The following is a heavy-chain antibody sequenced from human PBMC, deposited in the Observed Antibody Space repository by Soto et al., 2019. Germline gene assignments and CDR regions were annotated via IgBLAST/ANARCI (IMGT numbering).Heavy chain of an antibody. V-gene: IGHV4-31*03. CDR3: ARASGSSMVRGVPTYWYFDL. CDR2: IYYSGST. J-gene: IGHJ2*01. D-gene: IGHD3-10*01. Sequence: QVQLQESGPGLMKPSQTLSLTCTVSGGSISSGGYYWSWIRQHPGKGLEWNGYIYYSGSTSYNPSLKRRVTISVDTSKNQFSLKLSSLTAADTAVYYCARASGSSMVRGVPTYWYFDLWGRGTLVTVSS. CDR1: GGSISSGGYY.